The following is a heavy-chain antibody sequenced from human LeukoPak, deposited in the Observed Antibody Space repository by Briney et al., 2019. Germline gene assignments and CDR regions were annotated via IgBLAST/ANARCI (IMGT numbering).Heavy chain of an antibody. V-gene: IGHV3-23*01. J-gene: IGHJ6*03. CDR1: GFTFSSYA. D-gene: IGHD3-3*01. CDR3: AKYTYYDFWSGYPDYYYYMDV. CDR2: ISGSGGST. Sequence: GGSLRLSCAASGFTFSSYAMSWVRQAPGKGLEWVSAISGSGGSTYYADSVKGRFTISRDNSKNTLYLQMNSLRAEDTAVYYCAKYTYYDFWSGYPDYYYYMDVWGKGTTVTVSS.